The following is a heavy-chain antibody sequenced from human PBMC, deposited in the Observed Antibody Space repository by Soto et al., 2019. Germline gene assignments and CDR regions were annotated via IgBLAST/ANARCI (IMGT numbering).Heavy chain of an antibody. V-gene: IGHV3-73*01. CDR2: ISIKANSYST. D-gene: IGHD6-13*01. Sequence: XGSLRVTFAASCFTFSSSSMHWVRQASGKGLDWVGLISIKANSYSTAYAASVKGRFTISRDDSKNTAYLQMNSLKNEDTAVYYCTRHMFGRDSIAAAVEYYYYGMDVWGQGTTVTVSS. CDR1: CFTFSSSS. J-gene: IGHJ6*02. CDR3: TRHMFGRDSIAAAVEYYYYGMDV.